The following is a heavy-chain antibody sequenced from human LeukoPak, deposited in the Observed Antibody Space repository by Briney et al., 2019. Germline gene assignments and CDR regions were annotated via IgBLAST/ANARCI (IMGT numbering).Heavy chain of an antibody. CDR2: INPNSGGT. D-gene: IGHD3-10*01. CDR1: GYTFTGYY. CDR3: ARDGGKITMVRGVDYYYMDV. V-gene: IGHV1-2*02. J-gene: IGHJ6*03. Sequence: GASVKVSCKASGYTFTGYYMQWVRQAPGQGLEWMGWINPNSGGTNYAQKFQGRVTMTRDTSISTAYMELSRLRSDDTAVYYCARDGGKITMVRGVDYYYMDVWGKGTTVTISS.